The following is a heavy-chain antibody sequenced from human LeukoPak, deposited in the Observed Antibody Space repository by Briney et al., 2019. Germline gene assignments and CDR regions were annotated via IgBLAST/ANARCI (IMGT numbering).Heavy chain of an antibody. D-gene: IGHD1-26*01. Sequence: SETLSLTCTVSGGSISSSSYYWGWIRQPPGKGLEWIGSVYYSGSTYYNPSLKSRVTISVDTSKNQFSLKLSSVTAADTAVYYCARHVVGATLDYWGQGTLVTVSS. V-gene: IGHV4-39*01. CDR2: VYYSGST. CDR3: ARHVVGATLDY. CDR1: GGSISSSSYY. J-gene: IGHJ4*02.